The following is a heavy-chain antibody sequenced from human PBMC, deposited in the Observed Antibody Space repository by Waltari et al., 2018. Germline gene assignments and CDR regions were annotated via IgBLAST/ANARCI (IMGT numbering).Heavy chain of an antibody. D-gene: IGHD6-13*01. Sequence: QLQLQESGPGLVKPSETLSLTCTVSGGSISSSSYYWGWIRQPPGRGLEWIGSIYYSGSTYYNPALKSRVTISVDTSKNQFSLKLSSVTAADTAVYYCAREVEDPSEQQLANWFDPWGQGTLVTVSS. V-gene: IGHV4-39*02. CDR2: IYYSGST. CDR3: AREVEDPSEQQLANWFDP. J-gene: IGHJ5*02. CDR1: GGSISSSSYY.